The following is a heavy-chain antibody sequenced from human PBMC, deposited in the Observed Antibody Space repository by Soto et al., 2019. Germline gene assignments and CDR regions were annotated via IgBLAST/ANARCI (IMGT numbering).Heavy chain of an antibody. CDR3: ARRDVDYYDSSGYLRGGCDP. J-gene: IGHJ5*02. CDR1: GYTFTGYY. V-gene: IGHV1-2*02. D-gene: IGHD3-22*01. CDR2: IHPNSGGT. Sequence: QVQLVQSGAEVKKPGASVKVSCKASGYTFTGYYMHWVRQAPGQGLEWMGWIHPNSGGTNYAQKFQGRVTMTRDTSISTAYMELSRLRSDDTAVYYCARRDVDYYDSSGYLRGGCDPWGQGTLVTVAS.